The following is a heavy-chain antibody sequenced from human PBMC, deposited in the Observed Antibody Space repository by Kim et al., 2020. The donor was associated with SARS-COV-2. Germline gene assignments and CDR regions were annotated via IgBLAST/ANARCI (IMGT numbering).Heavy chain of an antibody. D-gene: IGHD6-6*01. Sequence: SVKVSCKASGFTFTSSAVQWVRQARGQRLEWIGWIVVGSGNTNYAQKFQERVTITRDMSTSTAYMELSSLRSEDTAVYYCAADRIEYSSTYQNFGAGYWGQGTLVTVSS. CDR3: AADRIEYSSTYQNFGAGY. CDR1: GFTFTSSA. CDR2: IVVGSGNT. J-gene: IGHJ4*02. V-gene: IGHV1-58*01.